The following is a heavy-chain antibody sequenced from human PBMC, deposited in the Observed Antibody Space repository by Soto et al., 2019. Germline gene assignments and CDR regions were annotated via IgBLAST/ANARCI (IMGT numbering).Heavy chain of an antibody. CDR1: GYTFTGYY. D-gene: IGHD2-15*01. J-gene: IGHJ5*02. CDR2: INPNSGGT. CDR3: ARMVVAATPGGFDP. V-gene: IGHV1-2*04. Sequence: ASVEVSCKASGYTFTGYYIHWVRQAPGQGLEWMGWINPNSGGTNYAQKFQGWVTMTRDTSISTAYMELSRLRSDDTAVYYCARMVVAATPGGFDPWGQGTLVTVSS.